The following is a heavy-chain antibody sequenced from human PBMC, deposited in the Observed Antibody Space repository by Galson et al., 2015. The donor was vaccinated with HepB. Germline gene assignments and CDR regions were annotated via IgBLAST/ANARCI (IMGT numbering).Heavy chain of an antibody. J-gene: IGHJ4*02. V-gene: IGHV1-69*02. CDR2: IIPILGIA. Sequence: SVKVSCKASGGSFSSYTISWVRQAPGQGLEWMGRIIPILGIANYAQKFQGRVTITADKSTSTAYMELSSLRSEDTAVYYCARFGDSSGYYPYWGQGTLVTVSS. CDR3: ARFGDSSGYYPY. CDR1: GGSFSSYT. D-gene: IGHD3-22*01.